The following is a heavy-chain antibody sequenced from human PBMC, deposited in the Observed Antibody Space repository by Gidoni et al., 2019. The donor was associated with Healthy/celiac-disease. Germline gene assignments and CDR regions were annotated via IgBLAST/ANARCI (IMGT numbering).Heavy chain of an antibody. J-gene: IGHJ6*02. CDR1: GMSFSGYY. D-gene: IGHD3-10*01. CDR3: AGGGSTMVRGPKVGYYYGMDV. V-gene: IGHV4-34*01. CDR2: INHSGST. Sequence: QVQLQQWGAGLFKPSETLSLTCAVSGMSFSGYYRRWIRQPPGKGLEWIGEINHSGSTKYNPSLKSRVIISVDTSKNQFSLMLSSVTAADTAVYYCAGGGSTMVRGPKVGYYYGMDVWVQGTTVTVSS.